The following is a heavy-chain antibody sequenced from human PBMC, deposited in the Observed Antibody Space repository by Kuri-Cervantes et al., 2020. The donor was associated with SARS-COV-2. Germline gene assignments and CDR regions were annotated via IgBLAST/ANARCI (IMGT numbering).Heavy chain of an antibody. Sequence: GESLKISCAASGFKFSRTDMHWVRQAPGKGLEWVAFISYDGNNKKCIASGKGRFTISRDNSKNTLYLQMNSLRAEDTAVYYCARDLGEGPTGYWGQGTLVTVSS. CDR1: GFKFSRTD. CDR2: ISYDGNNK. V-gene: IGHV3-30*03. D-gene: IGHD3-16*01. J-gene: IGHJ4*02. CDR3: ARDLGEGPTGY.